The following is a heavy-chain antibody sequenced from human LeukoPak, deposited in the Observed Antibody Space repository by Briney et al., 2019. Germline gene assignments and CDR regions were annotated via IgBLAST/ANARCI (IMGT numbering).Heavy chain of an antibody. Sequence: SETLSLTCTVSGGSISSYYWSWIRQPPGKGLEWIGYIYYSGSTNYNPSLKSRVTISVDTSKNQFSLKLSSVTAADTAVYYCAREEAVQWLVYYYYMDVWGKGTTVTISS. V-gene: IGHV4-59*01. CDR2: IYYSGST. CDR3: AREEAVQWLVYYYYMDV. J-gene: IGHJ6*03. D-gene: IGHD6-19*01. CDR1: GGSISSYY.